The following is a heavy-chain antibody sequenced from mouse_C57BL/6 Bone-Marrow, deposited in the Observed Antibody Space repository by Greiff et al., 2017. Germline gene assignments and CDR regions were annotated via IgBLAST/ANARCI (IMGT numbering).Heavy chain of an antibody. CDR1: GYTFTSYD. V-gene: IGHV1-85*01. CDR3: ARDYGSSYWYFDV. J-gene: IGHJ1*03. CDR2: IYPRDGST. D-gene: IGHD1-1*01. Sequence: VQLQEPGPELVKPGASVKLSCKASGYTFTSYDINWVKQRPGQGLEWIGWIYPRDGSTKYNEKFKGKATLTVDTSSSTAYMELHSLTSENSAVYFCARDYGSSYWYFDVWGTGTTVTVSS.